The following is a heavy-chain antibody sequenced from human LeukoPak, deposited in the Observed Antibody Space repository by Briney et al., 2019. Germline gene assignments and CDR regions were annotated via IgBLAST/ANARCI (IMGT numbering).Heavy chain of an antibody. Sequence: NPSETLSLTCTVSGGSISSGDNYWSWIRQPAGKGLEWIGRIYTSGSTNYNPSLKSRVTISGDTSKNQFSLRLSSVTAADTAVYYCARASYSYDINGWVPFDYWGQGTLVTVSS. CDR3: ARASYSYDINGWVPFDY. V-gene: IGHV4-61*02. J-gene: IGHJ4*02. CDR1: GGSISSGDNY. D-gene: IGHD3-22*01. CDR2: IYTSGST.